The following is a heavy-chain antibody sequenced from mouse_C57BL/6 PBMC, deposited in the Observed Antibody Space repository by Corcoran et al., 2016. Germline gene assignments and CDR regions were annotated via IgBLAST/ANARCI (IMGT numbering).Heavy chain of an antibody. V-gene: IGHV9-3*01. J-gene: IGHJ1*03. CDR1: GYTFTTYG. CDR2: INTYSGVP. CDR3: ARSIWVKVEWYSDV. D-gene: IGHD1-3*01. Sequence: QIQLVQSGPELKKPGETVKISCKASGYTFTTYGMSWVKQAPGKGLKWMGWINTYSGVPTYADDFKGRFAFSLETSASTAYLQINNLKNEDTATYFCARSIWVKVEWYSDVWGTGTTVTVST.